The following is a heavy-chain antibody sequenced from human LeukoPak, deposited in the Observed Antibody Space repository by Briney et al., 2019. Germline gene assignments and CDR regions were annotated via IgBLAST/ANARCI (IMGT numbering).Heavy chain of an antibody. CDR3: TRDLREHGVFDI. J-gene: IGHJ3*02. V-gene: IGHV3-53*01. Sequence: GGSLRLSCAASCFTVRTNYITWVRQAPGKGLEWVSEIYSDGTTYYTASVKGRFSVSRDNFKNTLYLDMSSLRGEDTAIYYCTRDLREHGVFDIWGQGTMVTVSS. CDR2: IYSDGTT. CDR1: CFTVRTNY. D-gene: IGHD1-26*01.